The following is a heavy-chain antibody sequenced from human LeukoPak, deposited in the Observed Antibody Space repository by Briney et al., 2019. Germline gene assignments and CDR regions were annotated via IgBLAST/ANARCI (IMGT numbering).Heavy chain of an antibody. J-gene: IGHJ1*01. D-gene: IGHD3-10*01. CDR3: ARGVARNYGSGSKYVRAEYFQH. CDR2: IWYDGSNK. Sequence: PGGSLRLSCAASGFTFSSYAMSWVRQAPGKGLEWVAVIWYDGSNKYYADSVKGRFTISRDNSKNTLYLQMNSLRAEDTAVYYCARGVARNYGSGSKYVRAEYFQHWGQGTLVTVSS. V-gene: IGHV3-33*08. CDR1: GFTFSSYA.